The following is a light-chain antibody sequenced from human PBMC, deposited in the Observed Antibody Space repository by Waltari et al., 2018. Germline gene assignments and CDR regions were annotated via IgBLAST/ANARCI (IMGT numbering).Light chain of an antibody. V-gene: IGLV2-14*01. CDR3: SSYTSSSLGV. CDR1: SSDVGGYNY. J-gene: IGLJ3*02. Sequence: QSALTQPASVSGSPGQSITIPCTGTSSDVGGYNYVYWYQQHPGKAPKLMIYDVSKRPSGVSNRFSGSNSGNTASLTISGLQAEDEADYYCSSYTSSSLGVFGGGTKLTVL. CDR2: DVS.